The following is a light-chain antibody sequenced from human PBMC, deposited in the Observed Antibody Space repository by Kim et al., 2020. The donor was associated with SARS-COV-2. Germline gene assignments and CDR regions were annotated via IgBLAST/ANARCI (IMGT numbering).Light chain of an antibody. CDR2: EVS. Sequence: QSALTQPPSVSGSPGQSVTISCTGTSSDVGSYNRVSWYQQPPGTASKVMIYEVSNRPSGVPDRFSGSKSGNTASLTISGLQAEDEADYYCSSYTSSNTVVFGGGTKLTVL. V-gene: IGLV2-18*02. CDR1: SSDVGSYNR. J-gene: IGLJ2*01. CDR3: SSYTSSNTVV.